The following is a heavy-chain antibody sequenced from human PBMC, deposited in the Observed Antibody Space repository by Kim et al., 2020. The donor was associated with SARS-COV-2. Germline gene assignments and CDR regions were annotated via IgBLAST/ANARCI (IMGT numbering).Heavy chain of an antibody. V-gene: IGHV4-59*13. CDR2: IYYSGST. J-gene: IGHJ5*02. Sequence: SETLSLTCTVSGGSISSYYWSWIRQPPGKGLEWIGYIYYSGSTNYNPSLKSRVTISVDTSKNQFSLKLSSVTAADTAVYYCARVNLEKFGVYFVWTWWFDPWGQGTLVTVSS. CDR1: GGSISSYY. D-gene: IGHD3-9*01. CDR3: ARVNLEKFGVYFVWTWWFDP.